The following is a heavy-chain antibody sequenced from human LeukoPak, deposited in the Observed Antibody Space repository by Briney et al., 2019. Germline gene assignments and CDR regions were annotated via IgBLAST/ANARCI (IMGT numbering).Heavy chain of an antibody. CDR2: IYTSGST. V-gene: IGHV4-4*07. CDR3: AGIVVVIATGGGWFDP. J-gene: IGHJ5*02. Sequence: PSETLSLTCTVSGGSISSYYWRWIRQPAGKGLEWIGRIYTSGSTNYNPSLKSRVTMSVDTSKNQFSLKLSSVTAADTAVYYCAGIVVVIATGGGWFDPWGQGTLVTVSS. D-gene: IGHD2-21*01. CDR1: GGSISSYY.